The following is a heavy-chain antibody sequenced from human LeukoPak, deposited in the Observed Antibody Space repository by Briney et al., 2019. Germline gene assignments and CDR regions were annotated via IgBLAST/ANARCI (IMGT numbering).Heavy chain of an antibody. Sequence: SETLSLTCTVSGGSISSSSYYWGWIRQPPGKGLEWIGSIYYSGSTYYNPSLKSRVTISVDTSKNQFSLKLSSVTAADTAVYYCARHGGPPYGSSWLSFDYWGQGTLVTVSS. CDR2: IYYSGST. V-gene: IGHV4-39*01. CDR3: ARHGGPPYGSSWLSFDY. CDR1: GGSISSSSYY. J-gene: IGHJ4*02. D-gene: IGHD6-13*01.